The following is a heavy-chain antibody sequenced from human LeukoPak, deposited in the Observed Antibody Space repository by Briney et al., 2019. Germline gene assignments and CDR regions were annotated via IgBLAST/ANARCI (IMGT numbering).Heavy chain of an antibody. J-gene: IGHJ5*02. V-gene: IGHV3-23*01. CDR2: IRHSGVDS. CDR3: ARARRGIVANWFDP. D-gene: IGHD3-22*01. CDR1: RFSFSDYT. Sequence: GGSLRLSCAASRFSFSDYTMSWVRHLPGKGLEWVSGIRHSGVDSSYADSVKGRFTISRDNSKNTLYLQMNSLRAEDTAVYYCARARRGIVANWFDPWGQGTLVTVSS.